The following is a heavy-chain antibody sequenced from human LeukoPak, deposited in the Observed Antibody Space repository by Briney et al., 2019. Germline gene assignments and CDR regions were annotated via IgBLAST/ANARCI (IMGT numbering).Heavy chain of an antibody. D-gene: IGHD2-2*01. J-gene: IGHJ5*02. CDR1: GGTFSSYA. V-gene: IGHV1-69*13. CDR2: IIPIFGTA. Sequence: SVKVSCKASGGTFSSYAISWVRQAPGQGLEWMGGIIPIFGTANYAQKFQGRVTITADESTSTAYMELSSLRSEDTAVYYCAREGCSSTSCYGGDNWFDPWGQGTLVTVSS. CDR3: AREGCSSTSCYGGDNWFDP.